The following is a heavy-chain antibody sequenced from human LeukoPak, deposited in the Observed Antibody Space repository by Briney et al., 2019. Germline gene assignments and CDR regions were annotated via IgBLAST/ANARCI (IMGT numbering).Heavy chain of an antibody. J-gene: IGHJ5*02. D-gene: IGHD6-13*01. CDR2: IIPIFGTA. CDR1: GGTFSSYA. V-gene: IGHV1-69*05. CDR3: ARDYIAAAGRSWFDP. Sequence: SVKVSCKASGGTFSSYAISWVRQAPGQGLEWMGRIIPIFGTANYAQKYQGRVTITTDESTSTASMELSSLRSEDTAVYYCARDYIAAAGRSWFDPWGQGTLVTVSS.